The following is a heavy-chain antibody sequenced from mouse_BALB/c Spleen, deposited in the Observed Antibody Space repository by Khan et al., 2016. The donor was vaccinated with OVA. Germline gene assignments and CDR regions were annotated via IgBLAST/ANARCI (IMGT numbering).Heavy chain of an antibody. CDR1: GYTFTDYV. V-gene: IGHV1-77*01. D-gene: IGHD1-1*02. CDR2: IYPGSGTT. J-gene: IGHJ3*01. CDR3: AKNYASWFAY. Sequence: QVQLQQSGPELMKPGASVNISCKASGYTFTDYVINWVKQRTGQGLEWIGEIYPGSGTTYYNEKFKGKATLTADKSSNTAYRQLSSLTSEDSAVYFCAKNYASWFAYWGQGTLVTVSA.